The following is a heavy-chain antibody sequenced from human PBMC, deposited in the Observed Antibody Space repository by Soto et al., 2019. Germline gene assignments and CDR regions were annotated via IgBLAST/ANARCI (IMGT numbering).Heavy chain of an antibody. CDR2: IYSDGTGT. V-gene: IGHV3-74*01. CDR3: VRGFRDY. CDR1: GFNFSSFW. Sequence: PGGSLRLSCAASGFNFSSFWMDWVRQVPGKGLLWVAGIYSDGTGTAYADAVKGRFTTSRDNAKNTVYLQMNNLRAEDTAVYYCVRGFRDYWGQGTLVTVSS. J-gene: IGHJ4*02.